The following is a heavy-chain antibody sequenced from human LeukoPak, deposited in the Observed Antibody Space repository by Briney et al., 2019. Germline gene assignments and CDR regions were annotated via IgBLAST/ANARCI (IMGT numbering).Heavy chain of an antibody. J-gene: IGHJ6*03. CDR1: GGSFSGYY. CDR3: ARGPYYYYYMDV. Sequence: PSETLSLTCAVYGGSFSGYYWSWIRQPPGKGLEWVGEINHSGSTNYNPSLKSRVTMSVDTSKNQFSLKLSSVTAADTAVYYCARGPYYYYYMDVWGKGTTVTVSS. V-gene: IGHV4-34*01. CDR2: INHSGST.